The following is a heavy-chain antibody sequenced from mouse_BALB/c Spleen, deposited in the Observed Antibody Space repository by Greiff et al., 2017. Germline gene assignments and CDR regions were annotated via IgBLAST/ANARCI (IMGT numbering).Heavy chain of an antibody. CDR2: IYPGGGYT. V-gene: IGHV1-63*02. J-gene: IGHJ4*01. CDR1: GYTFTNYW. D-gene: IGHD1-2*01. CDR3: ARLPTTADAMDY. Sequence: VQLQQSGAELVRPGTSVKISCKASGYTFTNYWLGWVKQRPGHGLEWIGDIYPGGGYTNYNEKFKGKATLTADTSSSTAYMQLSSLTSEDSAVYFCARLPTTADAMDYWGQGTSVTVSS.